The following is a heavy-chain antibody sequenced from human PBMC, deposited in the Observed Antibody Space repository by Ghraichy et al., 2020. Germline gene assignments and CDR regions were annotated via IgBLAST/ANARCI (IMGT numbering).Heavy chain of an antibody. CDR2: IKSKTHGGTI. D-gene: IGHD1-26*01. Sequence: GALRLSCTTSGFTFSNAWMTWVRQAPGKGLVWVGLIKSKTHGGTIDYAAPVKGRFTISRDDSKNTLYLQMNSLKTEDTALYYCSTDGSYWGQGTLVTVSS. CDR3: STDGSY. V-gene: IGHV3-15*01. J-gene: IGHJ4*02. CDR1: GFTFSNAW.